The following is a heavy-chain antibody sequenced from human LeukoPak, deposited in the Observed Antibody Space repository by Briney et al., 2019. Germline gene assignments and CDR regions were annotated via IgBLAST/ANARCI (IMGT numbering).Heavy chain of an antibody. CDR3: ASSVAGPGGFDY. D-gene: IGHD6-19*01. Sequence: ASVKVSCKASGYTFTSYAMHWVRQAPGQRLEWMGWINAGNGNTKYSQEFQGRVTITRDTSASTAYMELSSLRSEDVAVYYCASSVAGPGGFDYWGQGTLVTVSS. CDR1: GYTFTSYA. J-gene: IGHJ4*02. V-gene: IGHV1-3*03. CDR2: INAGNGNT.